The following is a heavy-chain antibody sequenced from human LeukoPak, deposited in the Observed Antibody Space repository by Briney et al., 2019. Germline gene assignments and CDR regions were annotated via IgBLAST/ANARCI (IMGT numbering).Heavy chain of an antibody. V-gene: IGHV1-18*01. J-gene: IGHJ3*02. D-gene: IGHD3-22*01. CDR1: GYTFTSYG. Sequence: ASVKVSCKASGYTFTSYGISWVRQAPGQGLEWMGWISAYNGNTNYAQKLQGRVTVTTDTSTSTAYMELRSLRSDDTAVYYCARVGWGYYYDSSGYLSAFDIWGQGTMVTVSS. CDR2: ISAYNGNT. CDR3: ARVGWGYYYDSSGYLSAFDI.